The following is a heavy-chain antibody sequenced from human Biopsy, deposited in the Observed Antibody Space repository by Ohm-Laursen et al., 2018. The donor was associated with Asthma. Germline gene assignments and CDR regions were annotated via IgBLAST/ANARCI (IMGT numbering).Heavy chain of an antibody. J-gene: IGHJ3*02. CDR1: GYTFISYA. V-gene: IGHV1-3*01. CDR3: ARTYYDFLTGQVNDAFDI. D-gene: IGHD3-9*01. Sequence: ASVKVSCKASGYTFISYAIHWVRQAPGQRLEWMGWINAGNGNTKYSQKFQGRVTITRDTSASTAYMELSSLRSEDTAVYYCARTYYDFLTGQVNDAFDIWGQGTMVTVSS. CDR2: INAGNGNT.